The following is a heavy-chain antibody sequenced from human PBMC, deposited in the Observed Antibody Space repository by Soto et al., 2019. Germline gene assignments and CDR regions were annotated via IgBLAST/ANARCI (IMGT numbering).Heavy chain of an antibody. J-gene: IGHJ6*02. V-gene: IGHV4-4*07. D-gene: IGHD3-10*01. CDR1: GGSISSYY. Sequence: AETLSLTCTVSGGSISSYYWSWIRQSAGKGLEWIGRIYNGGNTQYNPSLKSRVTMSADTSKNQFSLRLNSVTAADTAVYYCARDGSDSYGLDVWGQGTTVTVS. CDR3: ARDGSDSYGLDV. CDR2: IYNGGNT.